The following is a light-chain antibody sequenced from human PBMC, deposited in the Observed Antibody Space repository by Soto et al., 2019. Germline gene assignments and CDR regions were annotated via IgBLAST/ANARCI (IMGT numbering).Light chain of an antibody. Sequence: SYELTQPPSVSVAPGKTARITCGGNNIGSKSVHWYQQKPGQAPVLVIYYDSDRPSWIPERFSGSNSGNTATLNISRVEAGDEADYYCQVWDSSSDHVVFGGGPQLTVL. CDR1: NIGSKS. J-gene: IGLJ2*01. CDR3: QVWDSSSDHVV. V-gene: IGLV3-21*04. CDR2: YDS.